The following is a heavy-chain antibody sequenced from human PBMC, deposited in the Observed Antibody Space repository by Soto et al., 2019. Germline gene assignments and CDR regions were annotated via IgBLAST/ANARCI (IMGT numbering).Heavy chain of an antibody. V-gene: IGHV4-39*01. CDR3: ARVGAASSWSFDY. Sequence: PWETLSLTCTVSGGSISSSIYYWRWIRQPPGKGLEWIGSIYYGGSTYHNPSLKSRVSISVDTSKNQFSLKLSSVTAADTAVYYCARVGAASSWSFDYWGQGTLVTVSS. D-gene: IGHD6-13*01. CDR2: IYYGGST. CDR1: GGSISSSIYY. J-gene: IGHJ4*02.